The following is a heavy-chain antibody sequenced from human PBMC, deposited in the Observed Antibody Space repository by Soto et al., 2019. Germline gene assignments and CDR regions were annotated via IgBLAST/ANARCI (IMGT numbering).Heavy chain of an antibody. Sequence: SETLSLTCTVSGGSISNSSYYWGWIRQPPGKGLEWIGSIYYSGSTYYNPSLKSRVTISVDTSRNQFSLKLTSVTAADTAVYYCARRPLSSSYWFDPWGQGTLVTVSS. CDR2: IYYSGST. CDR1: GGSISNSSYY. CDR3: ARRPLSSSYWFDP. V-gene: IGHV4-39*01. D-gene: IGHD6-6*01. J-gene: IGHJ5*02.